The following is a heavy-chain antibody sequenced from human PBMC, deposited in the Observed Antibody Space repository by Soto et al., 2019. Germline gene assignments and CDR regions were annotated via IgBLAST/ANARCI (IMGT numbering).Heavy chain of an antibody. V-gene: IGHV3-15*01. CDR1: GFTFSNAG. D-gene: IGHD3-22*01. J-gene: IGHJ4*02. CDR2: IKSKTDGGTT. Sequence: GGSLRLSCAGSGFTFSNAGIHWGRQAPGKGLEWVGRIKSKTDGGTTDHAAPVKGRITISREDSKNTLYLQMNSLKADDSAVYYCIYYNDSSTYFHVDYWGQGTLVTVSS. CDR3: IYYNDSSTYFHVDY.